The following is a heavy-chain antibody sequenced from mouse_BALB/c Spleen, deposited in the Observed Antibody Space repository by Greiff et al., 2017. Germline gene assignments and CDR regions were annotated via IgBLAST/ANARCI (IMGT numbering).Heavy chain of an antibody. CDR1: GFTFSSYT. CDR2: ISNGGGST. V-gene: IGHV5-12-2*01. J-gene: IGHJ4*01. Sequence: EVQLVESGGGLVQPGGSLKLSCAASGFTFSSYTMSWVRQTPEKRLEWVAYISNGGGSTYYPDTVKGRFTISRDNAKNTLYLQMSSLKSEDTAMYYCARHYDYLYYYAMDYWGQGTSVTVSS. D-gene: IGHD2-4*01. CDR3: ARHYDYLYYYAMDY.